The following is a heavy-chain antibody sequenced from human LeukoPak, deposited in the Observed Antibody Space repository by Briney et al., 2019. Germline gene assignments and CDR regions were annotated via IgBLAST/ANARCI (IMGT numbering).Heavy chain of an antibody. CDR1: GFTFSSYG. CDR2: IRYDGSNK. J-gene: IGHJ6*03. D-gene: IGHD6-13*01. V-gene: IGHV3-30*02. Sequence: PGGSLRLSCAASGFTFSSYGMHWVRQAPGKGLEWEAFIRYDGSNKYYADSVKGRFTISRDNSKNTLYLQMNSLRAEDTAVYYCAKDGETSYSSSWYGDYYYMDVWGKGTTVTVSS. CDR3: AKDGETSYSSSWYGDYYYMDV.